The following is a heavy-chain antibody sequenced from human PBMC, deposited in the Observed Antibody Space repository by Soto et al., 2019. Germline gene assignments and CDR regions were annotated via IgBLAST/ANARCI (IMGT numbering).Heavy chain of an antibody. CDR3: AKDLYCSGGSCYYRSIAYYYYGMDV. Sequence: GGSLRLSCAASGFTFSSYGMHWVRQAPGKWLEWVAVISYDGSNKYYADSVKGRFTISRDNSKNTLYLQMNSLRAEDTAVYYCAKDLYCSGGSCYYRSIAYYYYGMDVWGQGXTVTVYS. J-gene: IGHJ6*02. V-gene: IGHV3-30*18. D-gene: IGHD2-15*01. CDR1: GFTFSSYG. CDR2: ISYDGSNK.